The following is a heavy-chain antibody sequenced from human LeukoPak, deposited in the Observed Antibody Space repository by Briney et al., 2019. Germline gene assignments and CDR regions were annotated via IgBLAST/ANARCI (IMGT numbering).Heavy chain of an antibody. J-gene: IGHJ3*01. CDR3: ARPNITSYYDSRGYDAFDV. CDR2: IYPDDSDT. D-gene: IGHD3-22*01. CDR1: GYQFNAYW. V-gene: IGHV5-51*01. Sequence: GESLKISCKGSGYQFNAYWIAWVRQMPGKGLEWMGIIYPDDSDTRYSPSFQGQVTISADKSVGIAYLQWSSLKASDTAMYYCARPNITSYYDSRGYDAFDVWGQGTMVIVSS.